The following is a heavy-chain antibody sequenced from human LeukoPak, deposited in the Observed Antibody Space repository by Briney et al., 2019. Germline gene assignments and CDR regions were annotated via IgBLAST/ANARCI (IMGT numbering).Heavy chain of an antibody. CDR3: ARDSGYYGSGSYWDH. CDR2: IYTSGST. J-gene: IGHJ4*02. V-gene: IGHV4-4*07. CDR1: GFSLSSGYY. D-gene: IGHD3-10*01. Sequence: SETLSLTCTVSGFSLSSGYYWSWIRQPAGKGLEWIGRIYTSGSTNYNPSLKSRVTMSVDTSKNQFSLKLSSVTAADTAVYYCARDSGYYGSGSYWDHWGQGTLVTVSS.